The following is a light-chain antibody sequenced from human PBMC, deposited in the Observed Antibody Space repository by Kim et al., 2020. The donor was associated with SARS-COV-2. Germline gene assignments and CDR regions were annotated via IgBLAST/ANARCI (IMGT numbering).Light chain of an antibody. V-gene: IGKV1-27*01. J-gene: IGKJ1*01. CDR2: AAS. CDR1: QDIANS. CDR3: QKYNSAPLT. Sequence: ASVGDRVNITCRASQDIANSLAWYQQKPGKVPKVLIYAASTLQSGVPSRFSGSGSGTEFTLTIGSLQTEDVATYYCQKYNSAPLTFGPGTKVDIK.